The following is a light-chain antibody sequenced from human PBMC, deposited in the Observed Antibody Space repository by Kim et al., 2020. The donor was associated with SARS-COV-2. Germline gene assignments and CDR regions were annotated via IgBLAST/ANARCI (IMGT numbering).Light chain of an antibody. V-gene: IGLV7-43*01. Sequence: AVVTQEPSLTVSPGGTVTLTCASSTGAVTSSYYPTWFQQKPGQPPRALIYSTSNKYSWTPARFSGSLLGGKAALTLSGVQPEDEADYYCLLHYGAAQLWIFGGGTQLTVL. CDR1: TGAVTSSYY. J-gene: IGLJ2*01. CDR2: STS. CDR3: LLHYGAAQLWI.